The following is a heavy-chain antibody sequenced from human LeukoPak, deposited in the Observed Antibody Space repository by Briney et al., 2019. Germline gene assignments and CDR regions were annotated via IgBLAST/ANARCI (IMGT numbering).Heavy chain of an antibody. CDR2: IGGSGSPI. J-gene: IGHJ6*03. CDR1: GFTFSDYY. Sequence: GGSLRLSCAASGFTFSDYYMTWIRQAPGKGLEWVSYIGGSGSPIYYADSVKGRFTISRDNAKNSLYLQMDSLRAEETAVYYCARGGFLEMRYYMDVWGKGTAVTVSS. CDR3: ARGGFLEMRYYMDV. D-gene: IGHD3-3*01. V-gene: IGHV3-11*01.